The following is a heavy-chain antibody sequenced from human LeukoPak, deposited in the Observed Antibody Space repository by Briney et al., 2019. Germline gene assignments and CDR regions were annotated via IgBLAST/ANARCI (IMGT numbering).Heavy chain of an antibody. CDR1: GGSISSYY. J-gene: IGHJ4*02. CDR3: ARRTNVGDSSGYYYCHYFDY. CDR2: IYYSGST. D-gene: IGHD3-22*01. Sequence: SETLSLTCTVSGGSISSYYWGWIRQPPGKGLEWIWSIYYSGSTYYNPSLKSRVTISVDTSKNQFSLKLCSVTAADTAVYYCARRTNVGDSSGYYYCHYFDYWGQGTLVTVSS. V-gene: IGHV4-39*01.